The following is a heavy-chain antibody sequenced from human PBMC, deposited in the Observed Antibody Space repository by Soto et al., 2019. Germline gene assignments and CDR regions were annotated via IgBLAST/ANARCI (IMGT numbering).Heavy chain of an antibody. CDR3: ARYVYYYDVKEGLDAFDI. CDR2: IIPIFGTA. J-gene: IGHJ3*02. V-gene: IGHV1-69*13. Sequence: ASVKVSCKASGGTFSSYAISWVRQAPGQGLEWMGGIIPIFGTANYAQKFQGRVTITADESKSTAYMELSSLRSEDTAGYYCARYVYYYDVKEGLDAFDIWGQGTMV. D-gene: IGHD3-22*01. CDR1: GGTFSSYA.